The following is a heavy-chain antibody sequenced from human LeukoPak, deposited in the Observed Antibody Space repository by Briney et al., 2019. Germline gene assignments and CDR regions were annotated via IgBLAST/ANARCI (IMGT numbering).Heavy chain of an antibody. CDR3: TTDDPVNRA. CDR1: TFTFSNAW. J-gene: IGHJ4*02. Sequence: GGSLRLSCAASTFTFSNAWMSWVRQAPGKGLEWVGRIKSKINGGTTDYAAPVRGRFTISRDDSKNTLYLQMNSLKTEDTAMYYCTTDDPVNRAWGEGTLVTVSS. CDR2: IKSKINGGTT. V-gene: IGHV3-15*01. D-gene: IGHD2/OR15-2a*01.